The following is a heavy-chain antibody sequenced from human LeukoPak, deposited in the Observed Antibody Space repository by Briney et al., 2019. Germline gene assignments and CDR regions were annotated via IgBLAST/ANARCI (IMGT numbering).Heavy chain of an antibody. V-gene: IGHV3-74*01. J-gene: IGHJ4*02. CDR3: AKGFPNTIEY. CDR2: ITSDGSST. Sequence: PGGSLRLSCAASGFTFSTYWMHWVRQAPGKGLVWVSRITSDGSSTSYADSVKGRFTISRDNAKNTLYLQMNSLRDDDTAAYHCAKGFPNTIEYWGQGTLVTVSS. D-gene: IGHD2-2*01. CDR1: GFTFSTYW.